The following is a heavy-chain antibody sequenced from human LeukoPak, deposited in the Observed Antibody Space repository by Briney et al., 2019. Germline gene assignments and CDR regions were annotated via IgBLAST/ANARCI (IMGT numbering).Heavy chain of an antibody. D-gene: IGHD6-19*01. J-gene: IGHJ4*02. CDR1: GFTFSSYG. Sequence: GGSLRLSCAASGFTFSSYGMHWVRQAPGKGRGWVAVIWYDGSNKYYADSVKGRFTISRDNSKNTLYLQMNSLRAEDTAVYYCARELRSIAVAGIDYWGQGTLVTVSS. CDR3: ARELRSIAVAGIDY. V-gene: IGHV3-33*01. CDR2: IWYDGSNK.